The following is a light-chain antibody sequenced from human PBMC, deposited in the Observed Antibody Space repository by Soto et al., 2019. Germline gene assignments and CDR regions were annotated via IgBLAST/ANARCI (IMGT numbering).Light chain of an antibody. CDR1: QSIRSW. CDR3: QQYDRFSKT. J-gene: IGKJ1*01. Sequence: DIQMTQSPSTLSASVGDRVTITCRASQSIRSWLAWYQQKPGKAPQLLIYDASNLESGVPSRFSGSGSGTEFTLTISSLQPDDFATYYCQQYDRFSKTFGRGTRWIS. CDR2: DAS. V-gene: IGKV1-5*01.